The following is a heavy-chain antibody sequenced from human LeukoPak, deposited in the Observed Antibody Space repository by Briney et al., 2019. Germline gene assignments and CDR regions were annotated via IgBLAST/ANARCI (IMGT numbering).Heavy chain of an antibody. D-gene: IGHD5-12*01. CDR1: GGSISSSSYY. CDR3: AQLSGYTYSGYGPTYYYYYYMDV. J-gene: IGHJ6*03. Sequence: SETLSLTCTISGGSISSSSYYWSWIRQPPGKGLEWIGSIYYSGSTYYNPSLKSRVTIPVDTSKNQFSLKLSSVTAADTAVYYCAQLSGYTYSGYGPTYYYYYYMDVWGKGTTVTVSS. V-gene: IGHV4-39*01. CDR2: IYYSGST.